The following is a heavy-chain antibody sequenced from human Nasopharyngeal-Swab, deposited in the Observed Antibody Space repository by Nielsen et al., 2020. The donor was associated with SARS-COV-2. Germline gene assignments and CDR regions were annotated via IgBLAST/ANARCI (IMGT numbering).Heavy chain of an antibody. CDR2: INPNNGDT. CDR1: GYTFTGYY. Sequence: ASVKVSCKASGYTFTGYYIHWFRQAPGQGLEWVGRINPNNGDTGYAQKFQGRVTMTRNTSISTAYMELSSLRSEDTAVYYCAKGDWGSGWYNWGQGTLVTVSS. CDR3: AKGDWGSGWYN. J-gene: IGHJ4*02. V-gene: IGHV1-8*02. D-gene: IGHD6-19*01.